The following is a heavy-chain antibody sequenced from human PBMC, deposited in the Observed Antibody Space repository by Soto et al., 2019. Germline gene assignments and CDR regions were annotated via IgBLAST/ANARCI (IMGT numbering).Heavy chain of an antibody. J-gene: IGHJ4*02. Sequence: EVQLVETGGGLIQPGGSLRLSCAASGFTVSNNYMSWVRQAPGKGLEWVSLIYSGGSTFYADSVKGRFTISRDNSKNTLLLQMNSVRAEDTAVYFCAAYTSLDYWGQGTLVTVSS. D-gene: IGHD2-2*02. V-gene: IGHV3-53*02. CDR1: GFTVSNNY. CDR3: AAYTSLDY. CDR2: IYSGGST.